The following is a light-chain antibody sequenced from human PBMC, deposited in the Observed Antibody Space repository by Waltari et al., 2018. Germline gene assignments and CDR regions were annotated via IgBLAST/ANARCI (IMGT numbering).Light chain of an antibody. CDR2: GAS. V-gene: IGKV3-15*01. CDR1: QSVSSN. CDR3: QQYNNWPPWT. Sequence: EIVMTQSPATLSVSPGARATLSCWASQSVSSNLAWYQQKPGQAPRLLIYGASTRATGIPARFSGSGSGTDFTLTISSLQSEDFAVYYCQQYNNWPPWTFGQGTKVEIK. J-gene: IGKJ1*01.